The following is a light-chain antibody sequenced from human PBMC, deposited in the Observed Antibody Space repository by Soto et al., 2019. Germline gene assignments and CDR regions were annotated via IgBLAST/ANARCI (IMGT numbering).Light chain of an antibody. CDR3: CSYAASYTLL. CDR1: SSNVGGYNY. CDR2: DAS. J-gene: IGLJ3*02. V-gene: IGLV2-11*01. Sequence: QSVLTQPRSVSASPGQSVTISCTGTSSNVGGYNYVSWYQQNPGKAPKLMIYDASKRPPGVPDRFSGSKSGNAAFLTISGLQVEDEADYYCCSYAASYTLLFGGGTKVTVL.